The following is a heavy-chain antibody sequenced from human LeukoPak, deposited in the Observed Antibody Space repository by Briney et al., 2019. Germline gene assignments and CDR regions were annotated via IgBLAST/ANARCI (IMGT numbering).Heavy chain of an antibody. CDR1: RFTFSSYW. Sequence: GGSLRLSCAASRFTFSSYWMSWVRQAPGKGLEWVANIKQDGSEKYYVDSVKGRFTISRDNAKNSLYLQMNSLRAEDTAVYYCAKVVHGAYCGGDCLSPLDYWGQGTLVTVSS. CDR3: AKVVHGAYCGGDCLSPLDY. V-gene: IGHV3-7*01. CDR2: IKQDGSEK. J-gene: IGHJ4*02. D-gene: IGHD2-21*02.